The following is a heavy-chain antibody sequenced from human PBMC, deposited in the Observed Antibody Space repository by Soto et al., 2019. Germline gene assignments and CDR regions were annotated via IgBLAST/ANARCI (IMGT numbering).Heavy chain of an antibody. Sequence: SETLSLTCTVSGGSVSSGSYYWSWIRQPPGKGLEWIGYIYYSGSTNYNPSLKSRVTISVDTSKNQFSLKLSSVTAADTAVYYCARRSEGYSYGYYYYYGMDAWGQGTTVTVSS. D-gene: IGHD5-18*01. CDR3: ARRSEGYSYGYYYYYGMDA. J-gene: IGHJ6*02. CDR2: IYYSGST. CDR1: GGSVSSGSYY. V-gene: IGHV4-61*01.